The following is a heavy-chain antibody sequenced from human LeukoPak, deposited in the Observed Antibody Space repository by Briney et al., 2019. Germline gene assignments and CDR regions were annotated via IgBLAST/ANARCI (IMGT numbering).Heavy chain of an antibody. V-gene: IGHV3-23*01. CDR3: AKGGITMIVVVIQYYFDY. J-gene: IGHJ4*02. CDR1: GFTFSSYA. CDR2: ISGSGGST. D-gene: IGHD3-22*01. Sequence: GGSLRLSCAASGFTFSSYAMSWVRQAPGKGLEWVSAISGSGGSTYYAGSVKGRFTISRDNSKNTLYPQMNSLRAEDTAVYYCAKGGITMIVVVIQYYFDYWGQGTLVTVSS.